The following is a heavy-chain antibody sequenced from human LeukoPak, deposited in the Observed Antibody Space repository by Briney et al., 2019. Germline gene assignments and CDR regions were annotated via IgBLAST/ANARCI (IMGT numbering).Heavy chain of an antibody. Sequence: GGSLRLSCAASGFTFSSYAMSWVRQAPGKGLEWVSAISGSGGSTYYADSVKGRFTISRDNSKNTLYLQMNSLRAEDTAVYYCAKDAPDIVVVPAAIHFDYWGQGTLVTVSP. J-gene: IGHJ4*02. CDR1: GFTFSSYA. CDR2: ISGSGGST. V-gene: IGHV3-23*01. CDR3: AKDAPDIVVVPAAIHFDY. D-gene: IGHD2-2*02.